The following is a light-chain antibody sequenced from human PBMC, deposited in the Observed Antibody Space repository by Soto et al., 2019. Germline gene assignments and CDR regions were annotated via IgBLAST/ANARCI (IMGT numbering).Light chain of an antibody. CDR1: SSDVGGYNY. J-gene: IGLJ1*01. V-gene: IGLV2-14*01. Sequence: QSALTQPASVSGSPGQSITISCTGTSSDVGGYNYVSWYQHHPGKAPKLMIFQVTNRPSGVSNRFFGSKSGNTASLTISGLQAEDEADYYCSSYTSSHTLGVFGTGTKVTVL. CDR3: SSYTSSHTLGV. CDR2: QVT.